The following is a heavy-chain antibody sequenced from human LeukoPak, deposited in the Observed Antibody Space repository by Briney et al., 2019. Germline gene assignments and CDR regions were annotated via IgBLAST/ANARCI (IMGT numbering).Heavy chain of an antibody. V-gene: IGHV3-23*01. D-gene: IGHD2-15*01. CDR2: ISGSGGST. CDR1: GFTFSSYA. J-gene: IGHJ4*02. CDR3: VKGPRGLLATLWEFDY. Sequence: PGGSLRLSCAASGFTFSSYAMSWVRQAPGKGLEWVSGISGSGGSTFYADSVKGRFTISRDNSKNTVYLQMNSLRVEDTAVYYCVKGPRGLLATLWEFDYWGQGSLVIVSS.